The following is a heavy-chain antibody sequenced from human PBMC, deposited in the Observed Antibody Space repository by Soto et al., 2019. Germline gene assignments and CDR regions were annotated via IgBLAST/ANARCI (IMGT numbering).Heavy chain of an antibody. CDR1: GFNVSSNG. V-gene: IGHV3-30*03. Sequence: GGSLRLSCAVSGFNVSSNGMFWVRQAPGEGLEWVAIISYDGSRTYYGDSVKGRFTISRDSSRNTLFLQMNSLRPEDTAVYHCVSATPAPALFSFDYWGQGTPVTVSS. J-gene: IGHJ4*02. D-gene: IGHD2-2*01. CDR2: ISYDGSRT. CDR3: VSATPAPALFSFDY.